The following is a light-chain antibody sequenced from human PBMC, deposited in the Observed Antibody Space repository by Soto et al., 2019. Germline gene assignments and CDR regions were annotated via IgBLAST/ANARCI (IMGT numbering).Light chain of an antibody. J-gene: IGKJ5*01. CDR2: DAS. Sequence: EIVLTQSPATLSSSPGERATLSCRASQSVSSYLAWYQQKPGQAPRLLISDASNRATGIPARFSGSGSGTDFTLTISSLEPEDFPVYYCQQRSNWSITFGQGTRLEIK. CDR3: QQRSNWSIT. V-gene: IGKV3-11*01. CDR1: QSVSSY.